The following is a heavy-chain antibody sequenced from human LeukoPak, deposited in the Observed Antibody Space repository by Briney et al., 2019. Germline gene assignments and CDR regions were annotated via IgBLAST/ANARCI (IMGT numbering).Heavy chain of an antibody. Sequence: SETLSLTCTVSGGSISSYCWSWIRQPAGKGLEWIGRIYTSGSTNYNPSLKSRVTMSVDTSKNQFSLKLSSVTAADTAVYYCARDIYSGYDFMVFDIWGQGTMVTVSS. CDR3: ARDIYSGYDFMVFDI. CDR2: IYTSGST. J-gene: IGHJ3*02. D-gene: IGHD5-12*01. V-gene: IGHV4-4*07. CDR1: GGSISSYC.